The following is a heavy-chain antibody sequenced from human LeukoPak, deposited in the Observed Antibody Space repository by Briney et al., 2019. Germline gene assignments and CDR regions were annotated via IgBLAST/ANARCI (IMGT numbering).Heavy chain of an antibody. CDR3: ARTVSVGTSYPYFDY. CDR2: IYYSGST. D-gene: IGHD2-2*01. CDR1: GGSISSYY. V-gene: IGHV4-59*01. J-gene: IGHJ4*02. Sequence: PSETLSLTCTASGGSISSYYWSWVRQPPGKGLEWVGYIYYSGSTNYNPSLKSRVTISVDTSKNQFSLKLSSVTAADTAVYYCARTVSVGTSYPYFDYWGQGTLVTVSS.